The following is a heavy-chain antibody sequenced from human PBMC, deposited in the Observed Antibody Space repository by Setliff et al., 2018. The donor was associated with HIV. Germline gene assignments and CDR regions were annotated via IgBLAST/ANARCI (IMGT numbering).Heavy chain of an antibody. J-gene: IGHJ5*02. Sequence: PGGSLRLSCAASGFTFSRYAMHWVRQAPGKGLEWVAVISYDGSNKYYADSVKGRFTISRDNSKNTLFLQMNSLRAEDTAVYYCAKDRRYYYGSGSYAAETWGQGTLVTVSS. CDR2: ISYDGSNK. V-gene: IGHV3-30-3*01. CDR1: GFTFSRYA. D-gene: IGHD3-10*01. CDR3: AKDRRYYYGSGSYAAET.